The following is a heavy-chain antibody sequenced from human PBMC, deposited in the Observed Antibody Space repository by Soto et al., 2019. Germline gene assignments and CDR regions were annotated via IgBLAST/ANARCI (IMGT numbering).Heavy chain of an antibody. D-gene: IGHD4-17*01. J-gene: IGHJ4*02. CDR1: GFTFSSYG. CDR3: ARDNARGDYDLIGPGY. CDR2: IWYDGSNK. V-gene: IGHV3-33*01. Sequence: GGSLRLSCAASGFTFSSYGMHWVRQAPGKGLEWVAVIWYDGSNKYYADSVKGRFTISRDNSKNTLYLQMNSLRAEDTAVYYCARDNARGDYDLIGPGYWGQGTLVTVSS.